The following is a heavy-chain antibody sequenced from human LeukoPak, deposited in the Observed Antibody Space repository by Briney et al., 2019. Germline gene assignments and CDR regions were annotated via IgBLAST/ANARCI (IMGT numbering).Heavy chain of an antibody. J-gene: IGHJ3*02. Sequence: GGSLRLSCAASGYTFSSYWMYWVRQAPGKGLVWVSRINSDGSSTSYADSVKGRFTISRDNAKNTLYLQMNSLRPEDTAIYYCARVGYSLGHGDDAFDIWGQGTLVTVSS. CDR3: ARVGYSLGHGDDAFDI. D-gene: IGHD5-18*01. CDR1: GYTFSSYW. CDR2: INSDGSST. V-gene: IGHV3-74*01.